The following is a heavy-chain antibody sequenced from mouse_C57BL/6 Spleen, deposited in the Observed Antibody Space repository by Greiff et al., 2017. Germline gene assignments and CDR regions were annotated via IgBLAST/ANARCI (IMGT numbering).Heavy chain of an antibody. V-gene: IGHV1-59*01. CDR1: GYTFTSYW. Sequence: QVQLQQSGAELVRPGTSVKLSCKASGYTFTSYWMHWVKQRPGQGLEWIGVIDPSDSYTNYNQKFKGKATLTVDTSSSTAYMQLSSLTSEDAAVYYCARSPDSSGSQFADWGQGTLVTVSA. J-gene: IGHJ3*01. CDR3: ARSPDSSGSQFAD. CDR2: IDPSDSYT. D-gene: IGHD3-2*02.